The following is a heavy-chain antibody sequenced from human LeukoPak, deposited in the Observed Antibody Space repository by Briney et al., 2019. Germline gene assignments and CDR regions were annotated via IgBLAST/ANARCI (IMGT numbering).Heavy chain of an antibody. CDR2: ISGSGGTT. CDR3: AKRQYSSGWYNFDY. Sequence: GGSLRLSCAASGFTFSSYAMSWIRQAPGKGLEWVSAISGSGGTTYYADSVKGRFTISRDNSKNTLYLQMNSLRAEDTAVYYYAKRQYSSGWYNFDYWGQGTLVTVSS. V-gene: IGHV3-23*01. CDR1: GFTFSSYA. J-gene: IGHJ4*02. D-gene: IGHD6-19*01.